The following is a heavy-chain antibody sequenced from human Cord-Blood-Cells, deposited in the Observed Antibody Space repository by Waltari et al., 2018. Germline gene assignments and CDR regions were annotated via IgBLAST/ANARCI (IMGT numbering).Heavy chain of an antibody. J-gene: IGHJ4*02. V-gene: IGHV4-4*02. Sequence: QVQLQESGPGLVQPSGTLSLTCAVSGGSISSSNWWSWVRKPPGQGLEWIGELYHSGSTNYNPSLKSRVTISVDKSKNQFSLKLSSVTAADTAVYYCARRLFYSGYDSAYDYWGQGTLVTVSS. CDR3: ARRLFYSGYDSAYDY. CDR1: GGSISSSNW. CDR2: LYHSGST. D-gene: IGHD5-12*01.